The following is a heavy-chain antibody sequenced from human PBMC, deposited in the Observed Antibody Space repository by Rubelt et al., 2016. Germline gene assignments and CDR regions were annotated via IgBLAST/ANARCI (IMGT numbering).Heavy chain of an antibody. D-gene: IGHD4-17*01. CDR1: GFTFSSYE. CDR3: ARSDYGDYAGYLYLDL. J-gene: IGHJ2*01. V-gene: IGHV3-48*03. CDR2: ISSSGSTI. Sequence: EVQLVESGGGLVQPGGSLRLSCAASGFTFSSYEMNWVRQAPGKGLEWVSYISSSGSTIYYADSVKGRFTISRDNAKNSLYLQMSSLRDECTAVYHCARSDYGDYAGYLYLDLWCRGTLVTVSS.